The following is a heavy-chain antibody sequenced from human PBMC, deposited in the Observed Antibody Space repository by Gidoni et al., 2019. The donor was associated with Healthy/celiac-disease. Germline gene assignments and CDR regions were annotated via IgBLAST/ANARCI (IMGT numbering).Heavy chain of an antibody. CDR1: GGSISSGGYS. V-gene: IGHV4-30-2*01. Sequence: QLQLQESGSGLVKPSQTLSLTCAVSGGSISSGGYSWSWIRQPPGKGLEWIGYIYHSGGTYYNPSLKSRVTISVDRSKSQFSLKLSSVTAADTAVYYCARVGIAVAGNWFDPWGQGTLVTVSS. J-gene: IGHJ5*02. CDR3: ARVGIAVAGNWFDP. CDR2: IYHSGGT. D-gene: IGHD6-19*01.